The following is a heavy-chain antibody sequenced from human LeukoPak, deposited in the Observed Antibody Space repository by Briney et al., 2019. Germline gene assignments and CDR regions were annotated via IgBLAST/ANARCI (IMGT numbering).Heavy chain of an antibody. CDR1: GGSISSSSYY. D-gene: IGHD3-16*01. Sequence: ETLSLTCTVSGGSISSSSYYWGWIRQPPGKGLEWVSVIYSGGSTYYADSVKGRFTISRDNSKNTLYLQMNSLRAEDTAVYYCARASYDYVWGSYGYWGQGTLITVSS. V-gene: IGHV3-66*01. CDR2: IYSGGST. CDR3: ARASYDYVWGSYGY. J-gene: IGHJ4*02.